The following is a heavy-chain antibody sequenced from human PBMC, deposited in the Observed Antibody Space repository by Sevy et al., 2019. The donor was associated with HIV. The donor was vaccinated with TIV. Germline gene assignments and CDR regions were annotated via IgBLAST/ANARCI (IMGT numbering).Heavy chain of an antibody. CDR3: ARMGSYYYGSGTRIDY. CDR1: GGSISSYY. Sequence: SETLSLTCTVSGGSISSYYWGWIRQPPGKGLEWIGYIYYSGSTNYNPSLKSRVTISVDTSKNQFSLKLSSVTAADTAVYYCARMGSYYYGSGTRIDYWGQGTLVTVS. CDR2: IYYSGST. D-gene: IGHD3-10*01. J-gene: IGHJ4*02. V-gene: IGHV4-59*01.